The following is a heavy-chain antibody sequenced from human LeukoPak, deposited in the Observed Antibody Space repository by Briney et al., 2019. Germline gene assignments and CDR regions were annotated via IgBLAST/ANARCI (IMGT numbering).Heavy chain of an antibody. CDR1: GFTFDDYA. V-gene: IGHV3-9*01. Sequence: GRSLGLSCAASGFTFDDYAMHWVRQAPGKGLEWVSGISWNSGSIGYADSVKGRFTISRDNAKNSLYLQMNSLRAEDTAVYYCARGDMDVWGQGTTVTVSS. J-gene: IGHJ6*02. CDR3: ARGDMDV. CDR2: ISWNSGSI.